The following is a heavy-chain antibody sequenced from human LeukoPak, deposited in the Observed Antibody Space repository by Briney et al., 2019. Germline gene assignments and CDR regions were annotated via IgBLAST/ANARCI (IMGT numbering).Heavy chain of an antibody. J-gene: IGHJ4*02. D-gene: IGHD3-16*02. V-gene: IGHV4-34*01. Sequence: SETLSLTCAVYGGSFSGYYWSWVRQPPGKGLEWIGEINHSGSTNYNPSLKSRVTISVDTSKNQFSLKLSSVTAADTAVYYCAGSKYYDYVWGSYRHAFDYWGQGTLVTVSS. CDR1: GGSFSGYY. CDR2: INHSGST. CDR3: AGSKYYDYVWGSYRHAFDY.